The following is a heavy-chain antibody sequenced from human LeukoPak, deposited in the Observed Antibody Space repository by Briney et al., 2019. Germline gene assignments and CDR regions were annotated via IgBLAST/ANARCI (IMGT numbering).Heavy chain of an antibody. V-gene: IGHV1-2*06. CDR2: INPNSGGT. J-gene: IGHJ3*02. CDR1: GYTFTGYY. CDR3: ARDDYYDSSGRLFDI. Sequence: ASVKVSCKASGYTFTGYYLHSVRQAPGQGLEWMGRINPNSGGTNYAQKFQGRVTMTRDTSISTAYMELSRLRSDDTAVYYCARDDYYDSSGRLFDIWGQGTMVTVSS. D-gene: IGHD3-22*01.